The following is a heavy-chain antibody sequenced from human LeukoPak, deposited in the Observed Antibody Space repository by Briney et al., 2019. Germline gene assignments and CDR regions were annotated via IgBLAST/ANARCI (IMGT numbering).Heavy chain of an antibody. Sequence: SETLSLTCAVYGGSFSGYYWSWIRQPPGKGLEWIGEINHSGSTNYNPSLKSRVTISVDTSKNQFSLKLSSVTAADTAVYYCARGLDEYYDSSGYRFDYWGQGTLVTVSS. V-gene: IGHV4-34*01. D-gene: IGHD3-22*01. CDR3: ARGLDEYYDSSGYRFDY. CDR2: INHSGST. CDR1: GGSFSGYY. J-gene: IGHJ4*02.